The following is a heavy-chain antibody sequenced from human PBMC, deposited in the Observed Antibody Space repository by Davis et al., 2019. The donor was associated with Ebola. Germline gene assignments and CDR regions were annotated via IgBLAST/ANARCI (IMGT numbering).Heavy chain of an antibody. V-gene: IGHV3-21*01. Sequence: PGGSLRLSCAASGFTFSSYSMNWVRQAPGKGLEWVSSISSSSSYIYYADSVKGRFTISRDNAKNSLYLQMNSLRAEDTAVYYCARDRVVGSSWYVVGYYGMDVWGQGTTVTVSS. D-gene: IGHD6-13*01. J-gene: IGHJ6*02. CDR1: GFTFSSYS. CDR3: ARDRVVGSSWYVVGYYGMDV. CDR2: ISSSSSYI.